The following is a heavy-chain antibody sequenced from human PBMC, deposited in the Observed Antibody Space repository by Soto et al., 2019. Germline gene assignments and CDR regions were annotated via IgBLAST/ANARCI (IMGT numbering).Heavy chain of an antibody. D-gene: IGHD2-2*01. J-gene: IGHJ5*02. V-gene: IGHV4-4*02. CDR1: GVSISSSNW. CDR3: ARVRTSSSAVTS. CDR2: IYHSETT. Sequence: SETLSLTCAVSGVSISSSNWWSLVRQPPGKGLEWIGEIYHSETTNYNPSLKSRVTIAVDKSKNQFPLKLGSVTAADSAVYYCARVRTSSSAVTSWGQGTLVTVSS.